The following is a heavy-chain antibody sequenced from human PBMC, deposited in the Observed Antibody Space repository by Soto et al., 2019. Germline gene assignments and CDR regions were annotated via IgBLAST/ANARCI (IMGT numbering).Heavy chain of an antibody. Sequence: QVQLVESGGGVVQPGRSLRLSCAASGFTFSSYGMPWVRQAPGKGLEWVAVIWYDGSNKYYADSVKGRFTISRDNSKNTLYLQMNSLRAEDTAVYYCARDRYDSSGYYYSFFDYWGQRTLVTVSS. D-gene: IGHD3-22*01. V-gene: IGHV3-33*01. J-gene: IGHJ4*02. CDR1: GFTFSSYG. CDR3: ARDRYDSSGYYYSFFDY. CDR2: IWYDGSNK.